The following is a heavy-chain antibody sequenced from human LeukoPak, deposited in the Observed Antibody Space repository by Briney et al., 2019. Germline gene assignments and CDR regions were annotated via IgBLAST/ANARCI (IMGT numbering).Heavy chain of an antibody. D-gene: IGHD2-8*01. CDR1: GFTFSSYN. CDR2: ISSSSDTI. J-gene: IGHJ6*02. CDR3: ARGRLGYCTNCGMDV. V-gene: IGHV3-48*01. Sequence: GGSLRLSCAASGFTFSSYNMNWVRQAPGKGLEWVSFISSSSDTIYYADSVKGRFTISGDNSKNTLYLQMNSLRAEDTAVYYCARGRLGYCTNCGMDVWGQGTTVTVSS.